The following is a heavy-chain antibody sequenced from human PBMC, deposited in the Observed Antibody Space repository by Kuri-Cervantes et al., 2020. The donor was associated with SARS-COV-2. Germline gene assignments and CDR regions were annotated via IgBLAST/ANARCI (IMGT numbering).Heavy chain of an antibody. Sequence: GGSLRLSCAASGFTFSSYEMNWVRQAPGKGLEWVGFIRSKAYGGTTEYAASVKGRFTISRDDSKSIAYLQMNSLKTEDTAVYYCTRGNWLSDYWGQGTLVTVSS. D-gene: IGHD3-9*01. CDR2: IRSKAYGGTT. V-gene: IGHV3-49*04. CDR3: TRGNWLSDY. J-gene: IGHJ4*02. CDR1: GFTFSSYE.